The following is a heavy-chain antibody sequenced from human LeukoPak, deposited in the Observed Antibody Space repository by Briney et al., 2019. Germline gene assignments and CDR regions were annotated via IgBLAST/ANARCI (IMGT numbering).Heavy chain of an antibody. D-gene: IGHD2-2*01. CDR2: IIPILDVT. V-gene: IGHV1-69*04. J-gene: IGHJ1*01. CDR1: GGTFTNYA. Sequence: GSSVKVSCKASGGTFTNYAINWVRQAPGQGLEWMGRIIPILDVTNYAQKFQGRVTITADQSTSTAYMELSSLRSEDTAVYYCAGAREYCIKSNCYEYFQEWGQGTLVTVSS. CDR3: AGAREYCIKSNCYEYFQE.